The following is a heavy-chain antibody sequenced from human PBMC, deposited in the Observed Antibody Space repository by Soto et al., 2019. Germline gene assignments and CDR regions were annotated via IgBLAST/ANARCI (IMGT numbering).Heavy chain of an antibody. CDR2: ISAYNGNT. CDR1: GYTFTSHG. J-gene: IGHJ4*02. V-gene: IGHV1-18*01. CDR3: ARAPINPSYYGSGSYYNNYFDY. Sequence: GASVKVSCKASGYTFTSHGISWVRQAPGQGLEWMGWISAYNGNTNYAQKLQGRVTMTTDTSTSTAYMELRSLRSDDTAVYCCARAPINPSYYGSGSYYNNYFDYWGQGTPVTVSS. D-gene: IGHD3-10*01.